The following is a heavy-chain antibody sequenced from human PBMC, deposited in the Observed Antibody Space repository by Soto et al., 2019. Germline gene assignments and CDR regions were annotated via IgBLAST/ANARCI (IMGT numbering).Heavy chain of an antibody. CDR1: GGTFSSYA. D-gene: IGHD6-13*01. J-gene: IGHJ4*01. V-gene: IGHV1-69*10. CDR3: ASSSASIAAAGFDY. CDR2: IIPIFGIA. Sequence: ASVKVSCKASGGTFSSYAISWVRQAPGQGLEWMGGIIPIFGIANYAQKFQGRVTITADKSTSTAYMELSSLRSEDTAVYYCASSSASIAAAGFDYWGHGTLVTVSS.